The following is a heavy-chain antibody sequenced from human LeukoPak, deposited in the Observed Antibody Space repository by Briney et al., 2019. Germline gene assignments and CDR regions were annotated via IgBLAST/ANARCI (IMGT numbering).Heavy chain of an antibody. Sequence: GGSLRLSCAASGFTFSSYWMSWVRQAPGKGLEWVANIEQDGSEKYYVDSVKGRFTISRDNAKNSLYLQMNSLRAEDTAVYYCATYSSLNRREFQYWGQGTLLTVSS. D-gene: IGHD3-22*01. CDR2: IEQDGSEK. CDR3: ATYSSLNRREFQY. CDR1: GFTFSSYW. J-gene: IGHJ1*01. V-gene: IGHV3-7*01.